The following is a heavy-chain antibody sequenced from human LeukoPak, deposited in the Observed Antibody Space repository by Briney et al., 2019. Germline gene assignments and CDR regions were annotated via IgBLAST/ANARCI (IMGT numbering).Heavy chain of an antibody. D-gene: IGHD3-16*02. CDR1: GFTFGDYA. J-gene: IGHJ4*02. CDR3: TRESMITFGGVIVLYYFDY. Sequence: GGSLRLSCTASGFTFGDYAMSWVRQAPGKGLEWVGFVRSKAFGGTTEYAASVKGRFTNSRDDSKSIAYLQMNSLKTEDTAVYYCTRESMITFGGVIVLYYFDYWGQGTLVTVSS. CDR2: VRSKAFGGTT. V-gene: IGHV3-49*04.